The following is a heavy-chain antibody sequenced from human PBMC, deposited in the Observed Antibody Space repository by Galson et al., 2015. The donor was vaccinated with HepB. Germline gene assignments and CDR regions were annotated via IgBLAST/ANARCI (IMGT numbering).Heavy chain of an antibody. CDR1: GGSISSYY. V-gene: IGHV4-59*01. CDR2: IYYSGST. CDR3: ARVGDCGGDCYSNYYYYGMDV. J-gene: IGHJ6*02. D-gene: IGHD2-21*02. Sequence: ETLSLTCTVSGGSISSYYWSWIRQPPGKGLEWIGYIYYSGSTNYNPSLKSRVTISVDTSKNQFSLKLSSVTAADTAVYYCARVGDCGGDCYSNYYYYGMDVWGQGTTVTVSS.